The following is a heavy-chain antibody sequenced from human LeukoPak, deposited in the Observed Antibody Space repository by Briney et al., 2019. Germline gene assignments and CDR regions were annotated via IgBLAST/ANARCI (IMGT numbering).Heavy chain of an antibody. CDR1: GFTFSSYS. D-gene: IGHD4-11*01. CDR2: ISSSSSTI. CDR3: ASSLRGATVNAFDI. J-gene: IGHJ3*02. V-gene: IGHV3-48*01. Sequence: GGSLRLSCAASGFTFSSYSMNWVRQAPGKGLEWVSYISSSSSTIYYADSVKGRFTISGDNAKNSLYLQMNSLRAEDTAVYYCASSLRGATVNAFDIWGQGTMVTVSS.